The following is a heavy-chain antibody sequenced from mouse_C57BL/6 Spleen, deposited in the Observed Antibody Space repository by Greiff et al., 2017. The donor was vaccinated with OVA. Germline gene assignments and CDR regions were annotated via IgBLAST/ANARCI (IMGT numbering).Heavy chain of an antibody. Sequence: EVQGVESGPELVKPGASVKIPCKASGYTFTDYNMDWVKQSHGKSLEWIGDINPNNGGTIYNQKFKGKATLTVDKSSSTAYMELRSLTSEDTAVYYCAREGDYGSSSFDYWGQGTTLTVSS. CDR1: GYTFTDYN. J-gene: IGHJ2*01. CDR3: AREGDYGSSSFDY. CDR2: INPNNGGT. V-gene: IGHV1-18*01. D-gene: IGHD1-1*01.